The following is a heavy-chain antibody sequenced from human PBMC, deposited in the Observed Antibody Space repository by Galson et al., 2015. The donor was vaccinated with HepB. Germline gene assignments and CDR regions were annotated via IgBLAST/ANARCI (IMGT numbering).Heavy chain of an antibody. V-gene: IGHV3-30-3*01. CDR1: GFTFSSYA. D-gene: IGHD4-17*01. CDR3: ARTLPYGDYVGQVWLSIYYYYYYGMDV. Sequence: SLRLSCAASGFTFSSYAMHWVRQAPGKGLEWVAVISYDGSNKYYADSVKGRFTISRDNSKNTLYLQMNSLRAEDTAVYYCARTLPYGDYVGQVWLSIYYYYYYGMDVWGQGTTVTVSS. CDR2: ISYDGSNK. J-gene: IGHJ6*02.